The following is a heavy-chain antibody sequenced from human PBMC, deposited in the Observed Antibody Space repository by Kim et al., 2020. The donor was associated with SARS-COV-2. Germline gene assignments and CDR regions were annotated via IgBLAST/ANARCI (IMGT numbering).Heavy chain of an antibody. CDR1: GYSFTSYW. J-gene: IGHJ3*02. D-gene: IGHD3-22*01. V-gene: IGHV5-10-1*01. Sequence: GESLKISCKGSGYSFTSYWISWVRQMPGKGLEWMGRIDPSDSYTNYSPSFQGHVTISADKSISTAYLQWSSLKASDTAMYYCARHGIFPRAFYDSREYAFDIWGQGTMVTVSS. CDR3: ARHGIFPRAFYDSREYAFDI. CDR2: IDPSDSYT.